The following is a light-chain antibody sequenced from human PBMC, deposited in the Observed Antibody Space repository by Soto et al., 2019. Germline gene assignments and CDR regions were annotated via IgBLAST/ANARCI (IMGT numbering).Light chain of an antibody. Sequence: DIQMTQSPSSVSASVGDRVTITCRASQGIDSRLAWFQQKAGRAPKLLISFASSLVSGVPPRFSGSGSGTDFTLTINSLQPEDFATYDFLQASNFPRTFGQGTTVEI. J-gene: IGKJ1*01. CDR2: FAS. CDR1: QGIDSR. V-gene: IGKV1-12*01. CDR3: LQASNFPRT.